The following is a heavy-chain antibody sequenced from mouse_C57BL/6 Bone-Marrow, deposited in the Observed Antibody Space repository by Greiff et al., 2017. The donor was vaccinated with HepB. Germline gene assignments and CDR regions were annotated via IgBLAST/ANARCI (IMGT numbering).Heavy chain of an antibody. V-gene: IGHV5-12*01. CDR1: GFTFSDYY. Sequence: EVQRVESGGGLVQPGGSLKLSCAASGFTFSDYYMYWVRQTPEKRLEWVAYISNGGGSTYYPDTVKGRFTISRDNAKNTLYLQMSRLKSEDTAMYYGARLGSTMITTGYFDVWGTGTTVTVSS. CDR2: ISNGGGST. CDR3: ARLGSTMITTGYFDV. D-gene: IGHD2-4*01. J-gene: IGHJ1*03.